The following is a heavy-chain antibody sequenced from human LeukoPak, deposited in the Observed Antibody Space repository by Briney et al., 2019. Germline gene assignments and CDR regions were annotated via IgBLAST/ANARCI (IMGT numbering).Heavy chain of an antibody. CDR1: GYTFSVYG. Sequence: ASVKVSCKASGYTFSVYGFSWVRQAPGQGLEWLGWFSAYNGTTDYATKLQGRVTMPTDTSTRRAHMELRSLRSDDTAVYYCARLGYSCHFQGAGDYWGQGNLVTVSS. CDR2: FSAYNGTT. D-gene: IGHD4-11*01. J-gene: IGHJ4*02. CDR3: ARLGYSCHFQGAGDY. V-gene: IGHV1-18*01.